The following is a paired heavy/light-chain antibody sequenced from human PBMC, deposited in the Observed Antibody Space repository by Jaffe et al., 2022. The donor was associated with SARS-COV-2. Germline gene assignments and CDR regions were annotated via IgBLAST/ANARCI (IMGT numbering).Heavy chain of an antibody. J-gene: IGHJ4*02. CDR2: IYWNDDE. CDR3: VYHYGDYGIYY. D-gene: IGHD4-17*01. CDR1: GFSLSTSGVG. V-gene: IGHV2-5*01. Sequence: QITLKESGPTLVKPTQTLTLTCTFSGFSLSTSGVGVGWIRQPPGQALEWLALIYWNDDERYSPSLRNRLSITKDTSKNQVVLTMTNMDPVDTATYYCVYHYGDYGIYYWGQGTLVTVSS.
Light chain of an antibody. CDR3: QQYYSPLTWT. J-gene: IGKJ1*01. Sequence: DIVMTQSPDSLAVSLGERATINCKSSQSVLYSSNNKNYLAWYQQKPGQPPKLLIYWASTRESGVPDRFSGSGSGTDFTLTISSLQAEDVAVYYCQQYYSPLTWTFGQGTKVEI. CDR2: WAS. CDR1: QSVLYSSNNKNY. V-gene: IGKV4-1*01.